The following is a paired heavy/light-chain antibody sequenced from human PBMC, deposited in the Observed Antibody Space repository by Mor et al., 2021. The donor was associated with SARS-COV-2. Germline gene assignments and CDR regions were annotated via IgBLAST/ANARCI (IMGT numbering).Heavy chain of an antibody. CDR3: ARWYGIHNFDY. CDR2: IWNEGNNK. V-gene: IGHV3-33*01. CDR1: GFNFKTYG. D-gene: IGHD4-17*01. Sequence: QVQLVESGGGAVQPGGSLRLSCTTSGFNFKTYGIHWVRQAPGKGLDWVASIWNEGNNKVYADSLKGRFTISSSKNTVFLQMNGLRDEDTAVYFCARWYGIHNFDYWGQGTLVTVSS. J-gene: IGHJ4*02.
Light chain of an antibody. CDR1: SDNVGNEG. CDR2: RNN. Sequence: QAGLTQPPSVSKDLRQTATLTCTGNSDNVGNEGAAWLQQHQGHPPKLLSFRNNNRPSGISERFSASRSGNTASLTITGLQPDDEADYYCAAWDTSLSAWVFGGGTKVTV. CDR3: AAWDTSLSAWV. J-gene: IGLJ3*02. V-gene: IGLV10-54*04.